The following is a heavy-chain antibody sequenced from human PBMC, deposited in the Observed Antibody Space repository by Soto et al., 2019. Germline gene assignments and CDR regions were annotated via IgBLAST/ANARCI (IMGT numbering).Heavy chain of an antibody. J-gene: IGHJ4*02. CDR1: GYTFTSYG. CDR2: ISAYNGNT. Sequence: QVQLVQSGTEVKKPGASVKVSCQASGYTFTSYGISWVRQAPGQGLEWMGWISAYNGNTEYAQKLQDRVTMTTDTSTSTAHMELRSLRYDDTAVYYCASWARYCSGGSCENLDYWGQGTLVTVSS. CDR3: ASWARYCSGGSCENLDY. D-gene: IGHD2-15*01. V-gene: IGHV1-18*01.